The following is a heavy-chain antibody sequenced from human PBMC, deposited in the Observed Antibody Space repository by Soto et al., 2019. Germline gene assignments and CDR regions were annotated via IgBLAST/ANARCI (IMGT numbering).Heavy chain of an antibody. J-gene: IGHJ4*02. CDR3: ARVLYYDSSGYYTDFDY. D-gene: IGHD3-22*01. Sequence: VSVKVSCKASGYTFTSYGISWVRQAPGQGLEWMGLISAYNGNTNYAQKLQGRVTMTTDTSTSTAYMELRSLRSDDTAVYYCARVLYYDSSGYYTDFDYWGQGTLVTVSS. V-gene: IGHV1-18*01. CDR2: ISAYNGNT. CDR1: GYTFTSYG.